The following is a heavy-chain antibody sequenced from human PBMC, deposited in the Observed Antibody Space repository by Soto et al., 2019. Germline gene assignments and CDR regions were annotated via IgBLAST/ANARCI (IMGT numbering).Heavy chain of an antibody. CDR2: IYSGGST. Sequence: GGSLRLSCAASGFTVSSNYMSWVRQAPGKGLEWVSVIYSGGSTYYADSVKGRFTISRHNSKNTLYLQMNSLRAEDTAVYYCARGRGVVTIFGVVIHCPEYYYYYMDVWGKGTTVTVSS. V-gene: IGHV3-53*04. D-gene: IGHD3-3*01. CDR1: GFTVSSNY. J-gene: IGHJ6*03. CDR3: ARGRGVVTIFGVVIHCPEYYYYYMDV.